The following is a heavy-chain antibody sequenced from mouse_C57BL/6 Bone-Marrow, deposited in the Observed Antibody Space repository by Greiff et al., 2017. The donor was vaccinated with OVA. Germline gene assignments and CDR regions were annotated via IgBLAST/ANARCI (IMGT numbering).Heavy chain of an antibody. CDR2: IWSGGST. Sequence: VHLVESGPGLVQPSQSLSITCTVSGFSLTSYGVHWVRQSPGKGLEWLGVIWSGGSTDYNAAFISRLSISKDNSKSQIVLKMNIRQADATSIYSCARPFTTVDAMDYWGQGTSVTVSS. J-gene: IGHJ4*01. D-gene: IGHD1-1*01. CDR1: GFSLTSYG. CDR3: ARPFTTVDAMDY. V-gene: IGHV2-2*01.